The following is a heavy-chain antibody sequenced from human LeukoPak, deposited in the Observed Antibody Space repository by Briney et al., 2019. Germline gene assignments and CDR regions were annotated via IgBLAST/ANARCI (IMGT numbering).Heavy chain of an antibody. Sequence: PGGSLRLSCAASGFTFSSYGMNWVRQAPGKGLEWVSSISGSSSYIFYAGSVKGRFTISRDSAKNSLYLQMNSLRAEDTAVYYCAREPYSSGSYGMDVWGQGTTVTVSS. CDR3: AREPYSSGSYGMDV. D-gene: IGHD6-19*01. J-gene: IGHJ6*02. V-gene: IGHV3-21*06. CDR2: ISGSSSYI. CDR1: GFTFSSYG.